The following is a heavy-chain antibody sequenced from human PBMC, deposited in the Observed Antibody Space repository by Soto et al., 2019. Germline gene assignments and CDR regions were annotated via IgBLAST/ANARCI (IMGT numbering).Heavy chain of an antibody. CDR2: INHRGST. D-gene: IGHD6-25*01. CDR1: GGSFRGYY. J-gene: IGHJ6*02. V-gene: IGHV4-34*01. Sequence: QVQLQQWGAGLLKPSETLSLTCAVYGGSFRGYYWSWIRQPPGKGLEWIGEINHRGSTNYNPSVKSRVTISGATSKNQFSLKLNSVTAADTAVYYCARGSRVKIPAASGRDYYYHGLDVWGQGTAVTVSS. CDR3: ARGSRVKIPAASGRDYYYHGLDV.